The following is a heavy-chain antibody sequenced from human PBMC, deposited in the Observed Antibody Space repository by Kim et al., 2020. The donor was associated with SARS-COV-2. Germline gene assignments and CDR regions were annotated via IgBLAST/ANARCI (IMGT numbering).Heavy chain of an antibody. CDR2: INHIGTT. J-gene: IGHJ4*02. CDR3: ARSLRYFGWSDY. D-gene: IGHD3-9*01. Sequence: SETMSLTCTVQGGSFSGYYWNWIRQAPGKALEWIAEINHIGTTNYNPSLKSRLTISIDASEKHFSLKLDSVTAADTAIYYCARSLRYFGWSDYWGPGTL. CDR1: GGSFSGYY. V-gene: IGHV4-34*01.